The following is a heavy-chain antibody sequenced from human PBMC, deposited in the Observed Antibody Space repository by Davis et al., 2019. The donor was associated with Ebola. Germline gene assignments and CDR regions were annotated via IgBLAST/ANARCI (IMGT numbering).Heavy chain of an antibody. V-gene: IGHV4-4*02. Sequence: SETLSLTCAVSGGSISSSNWWSWVRQPPGKGLEWIGEIYHSGSTNYNPSLKSRDTISVDKSKNQFSLKLSSVTAADTAVYYCARVLPTRVTRYYGMDVWGQGTTVTVSS. CDR2: IYHSGST. J-gene: IGHJ6*02. CDR3: ARVLPTRVTRYYGMDV. CDR1: GGSISSSNW. D-gene: IGHD3-10*01.